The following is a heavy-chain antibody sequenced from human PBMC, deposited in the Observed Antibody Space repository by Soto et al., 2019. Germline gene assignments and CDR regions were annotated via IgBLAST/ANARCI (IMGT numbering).Heavy chain of an antibody. CDR3: ARDKDRLQLGGNYYYILDV. V-gene: IGHV1-69*12. Sequence: QVQLVQSGAEVKKPGSSVQVSCKASGGTFSTSAISWVRQAPGQGHEWVGGIMPVFPTPDYAQNFQGRVTIAADESTSTAYLELTSLRADDTVVYYCARDKDRLQLGGNYYYILDVWCQGTAIAVSS. CDR1: GGTFSTSA. CDR2: IMPVFPTP. J-gene: IGHJ6*02. D-gene: IGHD1-1*01.